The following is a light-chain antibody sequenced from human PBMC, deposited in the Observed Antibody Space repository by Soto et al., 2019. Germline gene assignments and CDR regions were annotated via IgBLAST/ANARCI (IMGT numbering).Light chain of an antibody. J-gene: IGKJ4*01. CDR1: QSVSSSY. Sequence: EIVVTQSPGTLSLSPGERATLSCRASQSVSSSYLAWYQQKPGQAPRLLIYGASSRATGIPDRFSDGGSGTDFTLTISKLEPEDFAVYYCQQYGSSPLTFGGGTKVEIK. CDR3: QQYGSSPLT. V-gene: IGKV3-20*01. CDR2: GAS.